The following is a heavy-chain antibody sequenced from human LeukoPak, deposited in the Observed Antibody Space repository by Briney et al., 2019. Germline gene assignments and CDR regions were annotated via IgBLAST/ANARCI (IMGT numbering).Heavy chain of an antibody. CDR1: GFTFSSYG. CDR3: AKDSLRYFDSDDAFDI. CDR2: IRYDGSNK. Sequence: PGGSLRLSCAASGFTFSSYGMHWVRQAPGKGLEWVAFIRYDGSNKYYADSVKGRFTISRDNSKNTLYLQMNSLRAEDTAVYYCAKDSLRYFDSDDAFDIWGQGTMVTVSS. D-gene: IGHD3-9*01. V-gene: IGHV3-30*02. J-gene: IGHJ3*02.